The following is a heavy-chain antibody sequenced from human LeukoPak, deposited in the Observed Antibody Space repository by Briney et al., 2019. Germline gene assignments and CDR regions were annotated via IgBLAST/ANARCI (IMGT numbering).Heavy chain of an antibody. CDR1: GFTFSSYA. CDR3: ARVPTGYYDFWSLDY. J-gene: IGHJ4*02. V-gene: IGHV3-30-3*01. D-gene: IGHD3-3*01. CDR2: ISYVGSNK. Sequence: GGSLRLSCAASGFTFSSYAMHWVRQAPGKGLEGVAVISYVGSNKYYADSVKGRFTISRDNSKNTLYLQMNSLRAEDTAVYYCARVPTGYYDFWSLDYWGQGTLVTVSS.